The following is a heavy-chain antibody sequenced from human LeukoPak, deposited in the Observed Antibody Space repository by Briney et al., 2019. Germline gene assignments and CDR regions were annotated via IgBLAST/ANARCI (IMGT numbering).Heavy chain of an antibody. CDR3: AKSVATISGIVDY. D-gene: IGHD5-24*01. V-gene: IGHV3-23*01. J-gene: IGHJ4*02. CDR2: ITNSGDGT. Sequence: GGSLRLSCAASGFIFSNYAMSWVRQAPGKGLEWVSSITNSGDGTYYADSVKGRFTISRDNSKNTLYLQMNSLRAEDTALYYCAKSVATISGIVDYWGQGTLVTVSS. CDR1: GFIFSNYA.